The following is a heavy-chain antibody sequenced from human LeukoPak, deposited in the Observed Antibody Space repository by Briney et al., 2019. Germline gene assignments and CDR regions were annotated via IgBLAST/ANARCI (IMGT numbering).Heavy chain of an antibody. J-gene: IGHJ6*04. CDR2: ISSIGSTI. V-gene: IGHV3-48*03. D-gene: IGHD3-10*02. CDR3: AELGITMIGGV. Sequence: GGSLRLSCAASGFTFSSYEMNWVRQAPGKGLEGVSYISSIGSTIYYADSVKGRFTISRDNAENSLYLQMNSLRAEDTAVYYCAELGITMIGGVWGKGTTVTISS. CDR1: GFTFSSYE.